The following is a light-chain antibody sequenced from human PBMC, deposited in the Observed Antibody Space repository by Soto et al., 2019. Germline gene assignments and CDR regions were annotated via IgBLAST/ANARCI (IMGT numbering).Light chain of an antibody. CDR3: QVWDSSSDHVV. CDR2: YDT. CDR1: NIGSKS. V-gene: IGLV3-21*04. J-gene: IGLJ2*01. Sequence: SYELTQPPSVSVAPGKTASITCGGNNIGSKSVHWYQQKPGQAPVLVIYYDTDRPSGIPERFSGSNSGNTATLTISRDEAGDEADYYCQVWDSSSDHVVFGGGTKLTVL.